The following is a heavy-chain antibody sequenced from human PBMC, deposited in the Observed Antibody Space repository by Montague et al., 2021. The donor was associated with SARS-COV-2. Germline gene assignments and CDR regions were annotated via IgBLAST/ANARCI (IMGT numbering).Heavy chain of an antibody. J-gene: IGHJ4*02. V-gene: IGHV4-30-4*01. Sequence: SQTLSLTCQVSGVGITSGEYFWTWIRQPPGKGPEWIGNIYSNGVTYHNPSLNSRPTMSTDTSTNQLSLTLTSVTAADTAVYYCARGVMTSVAGFDSLGQGTLVAVSS. CDR2: IYSNGVT. CDR3: ARGVMTSVAGFDS. D-gene: IGHD4-23*01. CDR1: GVGITSGEYF.